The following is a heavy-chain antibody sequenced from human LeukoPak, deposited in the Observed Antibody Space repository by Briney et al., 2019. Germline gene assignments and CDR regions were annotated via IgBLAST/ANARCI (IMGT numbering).Heavy chain of an antibody. J-gene: IGHJ5*02. CDR1: GGSFSGYY. CDR2: INHSGST. CDR3: ASGSLRYSSGWFDP. V-gene: IGHV4-34*01. Sequence: SETLSLTCAVYGGSFSGYYWSWNRQPPGKGLEWIGEINHSGSTNYNPSLKSQVTISVDTSKNQFSLKLSSVTAADTAVYYCASGSLRYSSGWFDPWGQGTLVTVSS. D-gene: IGHD6-25*01.